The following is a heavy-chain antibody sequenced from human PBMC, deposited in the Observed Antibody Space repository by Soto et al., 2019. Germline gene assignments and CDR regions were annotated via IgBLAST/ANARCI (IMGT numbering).Heavy chain of an antibody. Sequence: SETLSLTCTVAGGSSISSRYFWVWMRQPPGKGLEWIGTISYSGSTFYNPSLKSRLTISVDTSKNQFSLKLNSVTAADTAIYYCAKHSVQWQLADYWGQGTLVTVSS. J-gene: IGHJ4*02. CDR1: GGSSISSRYF. CDR2: ISYSGST. V-gene: IGHV4-39*01. CDR3: AKHSVQWQLADY. D-gene: IGHD6-6*01.